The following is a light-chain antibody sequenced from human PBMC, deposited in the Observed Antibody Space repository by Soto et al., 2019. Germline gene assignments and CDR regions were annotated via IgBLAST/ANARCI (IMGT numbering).Light chain of an antibody. V-gene: IGKV2-24*01. J-gene: IGKJ1*01. CDR3: MQAAQFPWT. CDR2: KIF. Sequence: IVMTQTPLSSPVTLGQPASISCRSSQSLVHSDGYTYLSWLQQRPGQPPRLLIYKIFNRHSGVPDRFSGSGAGTDFTLKIRRVEAEDVGVYYCMQAAQFPWTFGQGTRVEIK. CDR1: QSLVHSDGYTY.